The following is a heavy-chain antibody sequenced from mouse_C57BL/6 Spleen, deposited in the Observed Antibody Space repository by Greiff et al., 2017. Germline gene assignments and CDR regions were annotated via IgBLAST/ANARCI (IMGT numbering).Heavy chain of an antibody. CDR3: ASPIGGHYAMDY. CDR1: GYTFTSYW. D-gene: IGHD2-14*01. CDR2: IHPNSGST. J-gene: IGHJ4*01. V-gene: IGHV1-64*01. Sequence: QVQLQQPGAELVKPGASVKLSCKASGYTFTSYWMHWVKQRPGQGLEWIGMIHPNSGSTNYNEKFKSKATLTVDKSSSTAYMRLSSLTSEDSAVYYCASPIGGHYAMDYWGQGTSVTVSS.